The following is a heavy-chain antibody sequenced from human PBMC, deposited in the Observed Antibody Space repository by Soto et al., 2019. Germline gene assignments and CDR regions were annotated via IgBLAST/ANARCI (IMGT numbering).Heavy chain of an antibody. CDR1: GFTFSSYW. CDR3: ATIPLWTYDSSGYYRDFDY. Sequence: GGSLRLSCAASGFTFSSYWMSWVRQAPGKGLEWAANIKQDGSEKYYVDSVKGRFTISRDNAKNSLYLQMNSLRAEDTAVYYCATIPLWTYDSSGYYRDFDYWGQGTLVTVSS. CDR2: IKQDGSEK. V-gene: IGHV3-7*05. D-gene: IGHD3-22*01. J-gene: IGHJ4*02.